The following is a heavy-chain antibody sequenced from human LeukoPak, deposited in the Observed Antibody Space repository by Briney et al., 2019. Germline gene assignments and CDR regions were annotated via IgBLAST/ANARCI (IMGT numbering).Heavy chain of an antibody. CDR3: ARAGWLQIAFDY. CDR1: GFTFDYYA. Sequence: GGSLRLSCAASGFTFDYYAMHWVRQAPGKGLEWVSGISWNSGSIGYADSVKGLFTISRDNAKNSLYLQMNSLRAEDTAVYYCARAGWLQIAFDYWGQGTLVTVSS. J-gene: IGHJ4*02. CDR2: ISWNSGSI. D-gene: IGHD5-24*01. V-gene: IGHV3-9*01.